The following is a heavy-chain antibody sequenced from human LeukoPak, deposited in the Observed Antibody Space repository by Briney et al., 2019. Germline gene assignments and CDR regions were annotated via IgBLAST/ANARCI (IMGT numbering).Heavy chain of an antibody. CDR3: ARHSGWLVLGFDP. D-gene: IGHD6-19*01. V-gene: IGHV4-34*01. Sequence: SETLSLTCAVYGGSFSGYYWSWIRQPPGKGLEWIGEINHSGSTNYNPSLKSRVTISVDTSKNQFSLKLSSVTAADTAVYYCARHSGWLVLGFDPWGQGTLVTVSS. J-gene: IGHJ5*02. CDR1: GGSFSGYY. CDR2: INHSGST.